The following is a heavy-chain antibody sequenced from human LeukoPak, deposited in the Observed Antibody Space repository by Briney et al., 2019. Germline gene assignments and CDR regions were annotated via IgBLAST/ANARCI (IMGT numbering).Heavy chain of an antibody. CDR3: ASNEWSGYYYDY. CDR1: GGSISTSSYY. V-gene: IGHV4-39*01. Sequence: SETLSLTCTVSGGSISTSSYYWGWIRQPPGKGLEWIGSMYYSGSTYYNPSLKSRVTISVDTSKNQFSLKLSSVTAADTALYYCASNEWSGYYYDYWGQGTLVTVSS. J-gene: IGHJ4*02. D-gene: IGHD3-3*01. CDR2: MYYSGST.